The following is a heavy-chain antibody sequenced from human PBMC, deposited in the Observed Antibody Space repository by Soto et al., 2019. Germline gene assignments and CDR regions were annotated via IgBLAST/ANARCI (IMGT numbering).Heavy chain of an antibody. CDR2: VSNSGST. CDR1: GGSFSSGDYY. V-gene: IGHV4-30-4*01. J-gene: IGHJ4*02. D-gene: IGHD1-26*01. CDR3: ATASFSGRFYPYYFDY. Sequence: SETLSLTCTVSGGSFSSGDYYWRGIRQPPGKGLAWIGYVSNSGSTYYSPSLKSRLSISVDTSKNQFSLMLSSVTAADTAVYYCATASFSGRFYPYYFDYWGQGTLVTVSS.